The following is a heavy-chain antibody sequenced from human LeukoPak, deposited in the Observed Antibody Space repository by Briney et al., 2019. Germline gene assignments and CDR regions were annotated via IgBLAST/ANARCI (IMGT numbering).Heavy chain of an antibody. V-gene: IGHV1-2*02. CDR3: ARVGYCSSTSCYAGDY. D-gene: IGHD2-2*03. J-gene: IGHJ4*02. CDR2: INPNSGGT. CDR1: GYTFTGYY. Sequence: ASVKVSCKASGYTFTGYYMHWVRQAPGQGLEWMGWINPNSGGTNYAQKFQGRVTMTRDTSISTAYMELSRLRSDDTAVYYCARVGYCSSTSCYAGDYWGQGTLVTVSS.